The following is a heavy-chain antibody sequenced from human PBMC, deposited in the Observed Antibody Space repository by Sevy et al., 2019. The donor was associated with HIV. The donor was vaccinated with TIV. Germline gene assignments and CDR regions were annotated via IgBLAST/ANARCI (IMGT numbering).Heavy chain of an antibody. Sequence: GGSLRLSCAASGFSFSSYWMHWVRQAPGKGLVWVSCINSDGSNTNYADSVKGRFTISRDNAKNTLYLQMNSLRAEDTAVYYCASGTHLGVVAPGENWGQGTLVTVSS. D-gene: IGHD2-15*01. CDR2: INSDGSNT. J-gene: IGHJ4*02. CDR1: GFSFSSYW. V-gene: IGHV3-74*01. CDR3: ASGTHLGVVAPGEN.